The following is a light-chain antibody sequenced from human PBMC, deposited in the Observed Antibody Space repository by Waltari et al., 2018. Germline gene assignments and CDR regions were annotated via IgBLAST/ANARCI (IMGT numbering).Light chain of an antibody. J-gene: IGKJ4*01. CDR2: KSS. V-gene: IGKV1-5*03. CDR3: QQYNISPLT. CDR1: QSSSSW. Sequence: CRASQSSSSWLAWYQQKPGKAPKLLIYKSSRLESGVPSRFSGSGSGTEFTLTISSLQPDDFATYYCQQYNISPLTFGGGTEVEIK.